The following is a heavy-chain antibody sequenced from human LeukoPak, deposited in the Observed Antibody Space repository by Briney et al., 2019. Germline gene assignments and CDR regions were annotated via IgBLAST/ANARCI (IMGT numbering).Heavy chain of an antibody. J-gene: IGHJ4*02. V-gene: IGHV3-49*03. CDR3: ARGIWGSSF. CDR1: GFTFGDSS. Sequence: GRSLRLSCAASGFTFGDSSLSWFRQAPGKGLEWVGLIRSKAYSDTTEYAASVRGRFTISRDDSKSIAYLQMNSLRNEDTGVYYCARGIWGSSFGGQGTLLTVSS. D-gene: IGHD7-27*01. CDR2: IRSKAYSDTT.